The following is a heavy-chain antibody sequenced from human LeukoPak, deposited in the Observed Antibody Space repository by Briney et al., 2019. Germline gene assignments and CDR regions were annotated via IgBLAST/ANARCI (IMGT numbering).Heavy chain of an antibody. CDR3: AGEVGGSWFDP. CDR2: IYSSGNT. D-gene: IGHD1-26*01. CDR1: GGSLSRGSHY. Sequence: SETLSLTCTVSGGSLSRGSHYWSWIRQPAGKGLEWIGRIYSSGNTNYNPSLKSRVTISLDTSKNQFSLNLSSVTAAATAVYYCAGEVGGSWFDPWGLGTLVTVSS. J-gene: IGHJ5*02. V-gene: IGHV4-61*02.